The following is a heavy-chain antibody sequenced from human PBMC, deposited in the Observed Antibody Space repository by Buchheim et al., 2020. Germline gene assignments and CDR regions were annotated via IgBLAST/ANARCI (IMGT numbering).Heavy chain of an antibody. CDR3: ARGWYSSSWYGIDY. CDR2: MNPNSGNT. CDR1: GGTFSSYA. D-gene: IGHD6-13*01. Sequence: QVQLVQSGAEVKKPGSSVKVSCKASGGTFSSYAISWVRQAPGQGLEWMGWMNPNSGNTGYAQKFQGRVTMTRNTSISTAYMELSSLRSEDTAVYYCARGWYSSSWYGIDYWGQGTL. V-gene: IGHV1-8*02. J-gene: IGHJ4*02.